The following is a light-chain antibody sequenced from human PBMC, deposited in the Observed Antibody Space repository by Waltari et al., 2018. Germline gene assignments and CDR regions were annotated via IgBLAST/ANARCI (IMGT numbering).Light chain of an antibody. J-gene: IGKJ2*01. CDR2: SVS. Sequence: DIQMTQSPASLSASVGDSVIITCRASQSISMYLNWYQQKPGKAPKLLMYSVSSLQSGVPSRFSGSGSGTDFTLTISSLQPEDFATYYCQQSYITPRTFGQGTKLEI. CDR3: QQSYITPRT. V-gene: IGKV1-39*01. CDR1: QSISMY.